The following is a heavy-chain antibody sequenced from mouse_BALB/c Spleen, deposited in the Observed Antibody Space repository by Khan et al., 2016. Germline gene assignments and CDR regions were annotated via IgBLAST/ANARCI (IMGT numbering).Heavy chain of an antibody. CDR1: GFDFSRYW. V-gene: IGHV4-1*02. CDR2: INPDSYTI. Sequence: EVQLQESGGGLVHPGGSLKLSCAASGFDFSRYWMSWVRQAPGKGLEWIGEINPDSYTINYTPSLKDKFIISRDNAKNTLYPQMSKVRSEDTALSYCARAGYYGYLAYWGQGTLVTVSA. D-gene: IGHD1-1*01. J-gene: IGHJ3*01. CDR3: ARAGYYGYLAY.